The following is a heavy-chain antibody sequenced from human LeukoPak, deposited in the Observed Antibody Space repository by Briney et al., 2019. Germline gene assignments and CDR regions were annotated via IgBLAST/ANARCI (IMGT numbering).Heavy chain of an antibody. CDR2: IYSGGST. D-gene: IGHD3-22*01. CDR1: GFTVSSNY. Sequence: GSLRLSCAASGFTVSSNYMSWVRQAPGKGLEWVSVIYSGGSTYYADSVKGRFTISRDNSKNTLYLQMNSLRAEDTAVYYCARDVKYYYDSSGYYAWGQGTLVTVSS. V-gene: IGHV3-53*01. J-gene: IGHJ4*02. CDR3: ARDVKYYYDSSGYYA.